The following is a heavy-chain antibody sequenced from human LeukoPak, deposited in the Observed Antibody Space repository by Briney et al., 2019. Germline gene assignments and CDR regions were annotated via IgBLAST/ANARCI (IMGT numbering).Heavy chain of an antibody. Sequence: PGGSLRLSCAASGFTVSFYAMSWVRQAPGKGLEWVSVIAGGGSSTYYADSVKGRFTISRDNSKNTLYLQINSLRVEDTAVYYCVKDPDPRYCSSTSCSPIWGQGTMVTVSS. CDR2: IAGGGSST. D-gene: IGHD2-2*01. CDR1: GFTVSFYA. V-gene: IGHV3-23*01. J-gene: IGHJ3*02. CDR3: VKDPDPRYCSSTSCSPI.